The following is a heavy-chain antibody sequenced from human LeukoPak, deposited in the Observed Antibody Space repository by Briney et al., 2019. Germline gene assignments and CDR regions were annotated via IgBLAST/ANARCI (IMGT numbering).Heavy chain of an antibody. CDR3: AKEHVLRFLEWLSDPFDP. CDR1: GFTFSSYA. D-gene: IGHD3-3*01. V-gene: IGHV3-23*01. CDR2: ISGSGGST. J-gene: IGHJ5*02. Sequence: GGSLRLSCAASGFTFSSYAMSWVRQAPGKGLEWVSAISGSGGSTYYADSVKGRFTISRDNSKNTLYLQMNSLRAEDTAVYYCAKEHVLRFLEWLSDPFDPWGQGTLVTVPS.